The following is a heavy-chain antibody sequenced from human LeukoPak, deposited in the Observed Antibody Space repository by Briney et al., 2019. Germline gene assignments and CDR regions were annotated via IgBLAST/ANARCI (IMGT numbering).Heavy chain of an antibody. CDR1: DFTFQTYS. V-gene: IGHV3-21*01. D-gene: IGHD2-15*01. CDR2: ISATGTYI. Sequence: GGSLRLSCAASDFTFQTYSFNWVRQAPGKGLEWVSSISATGTYIYYADSVRGRFTISRDNAKNSLSLQMNSLRAEDTAVFYCSRTGYFDIWDQGTMVTVSS. CDR3: SRTGYFDI. J-gene: IGHJ3*02.